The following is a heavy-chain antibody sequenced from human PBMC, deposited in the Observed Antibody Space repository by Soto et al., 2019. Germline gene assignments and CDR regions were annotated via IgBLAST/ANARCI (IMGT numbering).Heavy chain of an antibody. J-gene: IGHJ6*02. Sequence: PLETLSLTCAVSGGSSRSGGYCWSWIRQPPGKGLEWIGYIYHSGSTYYNPSLKSRVTISVDRSKNQFSLKLSSVTAADTAVYYCARGSFWSGYLNYYGMDVWGQGTTVTVSS. CDR2: IYHSGST. V-gene: IGHV4-30-2*01. CDR1: GGSSRSGGYC. D-gene: IGHD3-3*01. CDR3: ARGSFWSGYLNYYGMDV.